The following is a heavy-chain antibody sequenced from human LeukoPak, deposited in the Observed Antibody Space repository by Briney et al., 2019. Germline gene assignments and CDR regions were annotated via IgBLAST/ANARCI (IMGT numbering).Heavy chain of an antibody. D-gene: IGHD6-19*01. Sequence: GGTLRLSCAVSGLSFSSHGMSWVRQAPGKGLEWITAVTGRGDGSYYADSVKGRFTISRDNSKNTLFLEMNSLRAEDTAVYYCARDPSPVAGENWFDPWGQGTLVTVSS. CDR2: VTGRGDGS. J-gene: IGHJ5*02. V-gene: IGHV3-23*01. CDR3: ARDPSPVAGENWFDP. CDR1: GLSFSSHG.